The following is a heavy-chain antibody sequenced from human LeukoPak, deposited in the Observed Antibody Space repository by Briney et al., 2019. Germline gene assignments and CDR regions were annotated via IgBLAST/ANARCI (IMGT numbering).Heavy chain of an antibody. CDR2: FDPEFSEP. D-gene: IGHD5-24*01. CDR1: GDRLSDLP. J-gene: IGHJ4*02. CDR3: ATQSLLAGVPYGYFQF. V-gene: IGHV1-24*01. Sequence: ASVKVSCKVTGDRLSDLPMHWVRHVAGKGLEWMGGFDPEFSEPVYAQRFQGRVTMSEDTSTDTAFMELTSLKSEDTAVYFCATQSLLAGVPYGYFQFWGPGTLVIVSS.